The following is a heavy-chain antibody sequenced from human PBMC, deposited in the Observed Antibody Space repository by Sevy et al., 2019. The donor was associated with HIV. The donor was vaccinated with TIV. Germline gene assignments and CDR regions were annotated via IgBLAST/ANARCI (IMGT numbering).Heavy chain of an antibody. J-gene: IGHJ6*03. D-gene: IGHD2-2*01. CDR3: ARGYCSSTSCYVKYYYYYMDV. CDR2: INHSGST. Sequence: SETLSLTCAVYGGSFSGYYWSWIRQPPGKGLEWIGEINHSGSTNYNPSLKSRVTISVDTSKNQFSLKLSSVTAADTAVYYCARGYCSSTSCYVKYYYYYMDVWGKGTTVTVSS. V-gene: IGHV4-34*01. CDR1: GGSFSGYY.